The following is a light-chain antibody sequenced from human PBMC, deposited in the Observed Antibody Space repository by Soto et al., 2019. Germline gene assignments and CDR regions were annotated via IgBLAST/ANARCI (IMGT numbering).Light chain of an antibody. Sequence: QSALTQPASVSGSPGQSITISCTGTSSDVDAYNYVSWYQQHPGKAPKLMIYDVSNRPSGVSNRFSGSKSGNTASLTISGLQAEDEADYYCSSYISSSYVFGTGTKLTVL. CDR2: DVS. CDR3: SSYISSSYV. CDR1: SSDVDAYNY. V-gene: IGLV2-14*01. J-gene: IGLJ1*01.